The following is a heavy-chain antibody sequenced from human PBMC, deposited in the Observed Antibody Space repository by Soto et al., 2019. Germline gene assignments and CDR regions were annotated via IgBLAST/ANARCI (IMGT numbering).Heavy chain of an antibody. CDR1: GGTFSSYT. D-gene: IGHD3-22*01. J-gene: IGHJ3*02. V-gene: IGHV1-69*02. CDR3: ARTRDSSGYYFNDAFDI. Sequence: QVQLVQSGAEVKKPGSSVKVSCKASGGTFSSYTISWVRQAPGQGLEWMGSIIPILGIANYAQKFQGRVTITADKATSTAYMELSSLRSEDTAVYYCARTRDSSGYYFNDAFDIWGQGTMVTVSS. CDR2: IIPILGIA.